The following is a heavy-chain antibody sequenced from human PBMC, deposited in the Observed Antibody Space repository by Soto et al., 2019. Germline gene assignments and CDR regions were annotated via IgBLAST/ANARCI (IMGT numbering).Heavy chain of an antibody. CDR3: AQEYEYSSGWERIDY. CDR1: GFTFSSYA. J-gene: IGHJ4*02. D-gene: IGHD6-19*01. Sequence: EVQLLESGGGLVQSGGSLRLSCAASGFTFSSYAMSWVRQAPGKGLEWVSAISGSGISTYYADSVKGRFTISRDNSKNTRYLQMNSLRAEYTAVYYWAQEYEYSSGWERIDYWGQGTLVTVSS. CDR2: ISGSGIST. V-gene: IGHV3-23*01.